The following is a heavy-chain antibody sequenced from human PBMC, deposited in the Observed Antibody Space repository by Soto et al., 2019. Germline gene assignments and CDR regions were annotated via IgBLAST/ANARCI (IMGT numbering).Heavy chain of an antibody. CDR1: GSTFSAYS. CDR2: ISGDRAYI. V-gene: IGHV3-48*02. CDR3: ARQVYTVVTPMDF. J-gene: IGHJ4*02. Sequence: LRLSCVASGSTFSAYSMNWVRQAPGKGLEWLSYISGDRAYIYYADSVRGRFTISRDNAENSLYLQMDNLRDEDTALYYCARQVYTVVTPMDFWGQGTLVTVSS. D-gene: IGHD2-21*02.